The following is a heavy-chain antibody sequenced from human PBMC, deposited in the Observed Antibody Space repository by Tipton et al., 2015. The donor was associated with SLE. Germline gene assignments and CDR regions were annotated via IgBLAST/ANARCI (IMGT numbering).Heavy chain of an antibody. CDR1: GGSISSHY. CDR2: IYYSGST. Sequence: TLSLTCTVSGGSISSHYWSWIRQPPGKGLEWIGYIYYSGSTNYNPSLKGRVTISVDTSKNQFSLKLSSVTAADTAVYYCARQLDYDSRPPDFWGQGTLVTVSS. V-gene: IGHV4-59*08. J-gene: IGHJ4*02. CDR3: ARQLDYDSRPPDF. D-gene: IGHD3-22*01.